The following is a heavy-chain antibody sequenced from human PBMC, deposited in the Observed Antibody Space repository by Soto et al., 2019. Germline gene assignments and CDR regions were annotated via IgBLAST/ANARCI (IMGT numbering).Heavy chain of an antibody. Sequence: PSETLSLTCTVSGGSISSGDYYWSWIRQPPGKGLEWIGYIYYSGSTYYNPSLKSRVTISVDTSKNQFSLKLSSVTAADTAVYYCAGKVGDGYYLSWGYFDYWGQGTLVTVSS. CDR1: GGSISSGDYY. CDR3: AGKVGDGYYLSWGYFDY. CDR2: IYYSGST. D-gene: IGHD3-22*01. J-gene: IGHJ4*02. V-gene: IGHV4-30-4*01.